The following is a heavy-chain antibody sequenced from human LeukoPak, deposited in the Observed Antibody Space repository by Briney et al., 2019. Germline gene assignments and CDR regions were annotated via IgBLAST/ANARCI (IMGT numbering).Heavy chain of an antibody. CDR2: IYYTGST. Sequence: SETLSLTCSVSGDSISSCYWSWIRQPPGKGLEWIGFIYYTGSTNYNPSLKSRVTISVDTSKNQFSLKLSSVTAADTAVYYCAQGSSNWANFDYWGQGTLVTVSS. D-gene: IGHD4-11*01. V-gene: IGHV4-59*01. CDR3: AQGSSNWANFDY. J-gene: IGHJ4*02. CDR1: GDSISSCY.